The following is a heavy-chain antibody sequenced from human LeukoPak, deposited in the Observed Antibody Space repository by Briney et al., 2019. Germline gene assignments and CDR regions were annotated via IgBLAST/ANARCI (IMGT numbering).Heavy chain of an antibody. V-gene: IGHV3-7*01. D-gene: IGHD3-16*01. CDR2: IKEDGSKT. Sequence: GGSLSLSCAASGFTFSNYWMSWVRQAPGKGLEWLTNIKEDGSKTYYVDSVKGRFTISRDNAKNSLYLQMNSLRAEDTAVYYCVRDYVWGTSNSDYWGQGTLVTVSS. CDR3: VRDYVWGTSNSDY. CDR1: GFTFSNYW. J-gene: IGHJ4*02.